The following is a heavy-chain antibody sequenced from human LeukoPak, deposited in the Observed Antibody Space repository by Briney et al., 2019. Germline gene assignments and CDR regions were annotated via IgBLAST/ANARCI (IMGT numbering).Heavy chain of an antibody. D-gene: IGHD6-13*01. Sequence: SETLSLTCAVYGGSFSGYYWSWIRQPPGKGLEWIGEINHSGSTNYNPSLKSRVTISVDTSKNQFSLKLSSVTAADTAVYYCARHGPRIAAYYYYYYMDVWGKGTTVTVSS. CDR2: INHSGST. J-gene: IGHJ6*03. CDR3: ARHGPRIAAYYYYYYMDV. CDR1: GGSFSGYY. V-gene: IGHV4-34*01.